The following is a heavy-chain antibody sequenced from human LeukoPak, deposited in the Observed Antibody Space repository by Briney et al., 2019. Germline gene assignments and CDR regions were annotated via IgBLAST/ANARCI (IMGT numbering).Heavy chain of an antibody. D-gene: IGHD1-7*01. CDR3: ARDGDSNWNYASPFDY. CDR1: GFTFSSYW. CDR2: IKQDGSER. V-gene: IGHV3-7*01. J-gene: IGHJ4*02. Sequence: PGGSLRLSCAASGFTFSSYWMSWVRQAPGKGLEWVANIKQDGSERYYVDSEKGRFTISRDNAKNSQYLQMNSLRAEDTAVYYCARDGDSNWNYASPFDYWGQGTLVTVSS.